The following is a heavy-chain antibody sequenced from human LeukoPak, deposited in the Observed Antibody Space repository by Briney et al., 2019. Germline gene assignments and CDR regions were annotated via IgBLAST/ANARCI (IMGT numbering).Heavy chain of an antibody. D-gene: IGHD2-21*01. CDR1: GGSISSSSYY. Sequence: SETLSLTCTVSGGSISSSSYYWGWIRQPPGKGLEWIGSIYYSGSTYYTPSLKSRVTISVDTSKNQFSLKLSSVTAADTAVYYCARGAAYSNWFDPWGQGTLVTVSS. V-gene: IGHV4-39*01. CDR3: ARGAAYSNWFDP. J-gene: IGHJ5*02. CDR2: IYYSGST.